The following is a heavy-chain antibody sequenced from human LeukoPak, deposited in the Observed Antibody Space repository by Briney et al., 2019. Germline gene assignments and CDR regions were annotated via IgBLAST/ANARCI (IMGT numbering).Heavy chain of an antibody. J-gene: IGHJ3*02. CDR3: ARAKQWLDAFDI. D-gene: IGHD6-19*01. CDR1: GFTFSSYT. CDR2: ISYDENNK. Sequence: PGGSLRLSCAASGFTFSSYTKHWVRQAPGKGLEWVAVISYDENNKYYADSVKGRFTISRDNSKNTLYLQMNSLRAEDTAVYYCARAKQWLDAFDIWGQGTMVTVSS. V-gene: IGHV3-30*04.